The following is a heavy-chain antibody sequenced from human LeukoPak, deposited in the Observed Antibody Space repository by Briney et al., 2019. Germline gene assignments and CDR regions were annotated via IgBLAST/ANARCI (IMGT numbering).Heavy chain of an antibody. V-gene: IGHV3-23*01. Sequence: PGGSLRLSCAASGFTFSSYAMSWVRQAPGKGLEWVSAISGSGGSTYYADSVKGRFTISRDNAKNSLYLQMNSLRAEDTAVYYCARVERWLQLGYWGQGTLVTVSS. D-gene: IGHD5-24*01. CDR2: ISGSGGST. CDR1: GFTFSSYA. J-gene: IGHJ4*02. CDR3: ARVERWLQLGY.